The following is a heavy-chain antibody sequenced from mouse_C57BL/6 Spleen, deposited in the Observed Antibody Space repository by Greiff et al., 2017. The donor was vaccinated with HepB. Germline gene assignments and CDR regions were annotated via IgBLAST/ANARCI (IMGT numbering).Heavy chain of an antibody. Sequence: EVKLQQSGPELVKPGASVKISCKASGYTFTDYYMNWVKQSPGKSLEWIGDINPNNGGTSYNQKFKGKATLTVDKSSSTAYMELRSLTSEDSAVYYCARSDSNYVYWGQGTTLTVSS. J-gene: IGHJ2*01. D-gene: IGHD2-5*01. CDR3: ARSDSNYVY. CDR2: INPNNGGT. V-gene: IGHV1-26*01. CDR1: GYTFTDYY.